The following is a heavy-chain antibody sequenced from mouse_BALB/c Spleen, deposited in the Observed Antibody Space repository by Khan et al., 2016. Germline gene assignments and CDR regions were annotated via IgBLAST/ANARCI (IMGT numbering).Heavy chain of an antibody. D-gene: IGHD1-1*01. CDR3: ARGYYYGKGYFDY. Sequence: EVQLQESGPGLVKPSQSLSLTCTVTGYSITSDFAWNWIRQFPGNKLEWMGYISHSGSTSYNPFLKSRFSITRDTSKNQFFLQLNSVTAEDSATYYCARGYYYGKGYFDYWGQGTTLTVSS. CDR2: ISHSGST. V-gene: IGHV3-2*02. CDR1: GYSITSDFA. J-gene: IGHJ2*01.